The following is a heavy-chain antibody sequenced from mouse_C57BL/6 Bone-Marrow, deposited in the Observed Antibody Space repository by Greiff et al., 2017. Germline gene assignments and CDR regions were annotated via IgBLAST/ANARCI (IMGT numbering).Heavy chain of an antibody. D-gene: IGHD2-1*01. Sequence: EVKLMESGGGLVQPGGSLKLSCAASGFTFSDYYMYWVRQTPEKRLEWVAYISNGGGSTYYPDTVKGRFTISSDNAKNTLYLQMSRLKSEDTAMYYCARRGIYYGNRGAMDYWGQGTSVTVSS. V-gene: IGHV5-12*01. CDR1: GFTFSDYY. CDR3: ARRGIYYGNRGAMDY. CDR2: ISNGGGST. J-gene: IGHJ4*01.